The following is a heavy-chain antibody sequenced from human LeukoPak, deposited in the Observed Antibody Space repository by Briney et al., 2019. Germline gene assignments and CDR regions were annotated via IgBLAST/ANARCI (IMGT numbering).Heavy chain of an antibody. D-gene: IGHD3-16*01. CDR2: SNGGGRTI. V-gene: IGHV3-48*04. Sequence: GGSLRLSCAASGFTFSSYGMNWVRQAPGKGLEWVSYSNGGGRTIFYADSVKGRFTISRDNAKNSLYLQMNSLRAEDTAVYYCAREPVEGVNDAFDIWGQGTMVTVSS. CDR1: GFTFSSYG. J-gene: IGHJ3*02. CDR3: AREPVEGVNDAFDI.